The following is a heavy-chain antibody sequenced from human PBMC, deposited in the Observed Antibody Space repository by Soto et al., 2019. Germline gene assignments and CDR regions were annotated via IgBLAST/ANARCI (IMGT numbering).Heavy chain of an antibody. J-gene: IGHJ5*02. Sequence: SETLSLTCTVSGGSISNYYWSWIRQPPGKGLEWIGYIYYTGSTNYNPSLKSRVTISVDTSKNQFSLKLSSVTAADTAVYYCARGCGGDCYSSYCFDPWGQGTLVTVSS. CDR2: IYYTGST. D-gene: IGHD2-21*02. CDR1: GGSISNYY. V-gene: IGHV4-59*01. CDR3: ARGCGGDCYSSYCFDP.